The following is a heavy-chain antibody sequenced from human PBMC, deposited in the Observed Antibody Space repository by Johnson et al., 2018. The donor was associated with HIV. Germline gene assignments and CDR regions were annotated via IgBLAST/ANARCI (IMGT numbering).Heavy chain of an antibody. Sequence: VQLVESGGGLVKPGGSLRLSCAASGFTFSDYYMSWIRQAPGKGLEWVSVIYSGGTTYYADSVKGRFTFSRDNSKNTLYLQMNSLRAEDTAVYYCARESANSGRYSGAFDVWGQGTMVIVSS. D-gene: IGHD1-26*01. J-gene: IGHJ3*01. CDR1: GFTFSDYY. CDR3: ARESANSGRYSGAFDV. CDR2: IYSGGTT. V-gene: IGHV3-66*01.